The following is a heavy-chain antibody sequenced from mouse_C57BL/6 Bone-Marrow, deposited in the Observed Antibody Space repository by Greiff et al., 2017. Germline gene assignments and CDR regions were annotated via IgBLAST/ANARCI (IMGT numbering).Heavy chain of an antibody. CDR3: ARAYYSNYEREMDY. Sequence: EVQLQESGGGLVKPGGSLKLSCAASGFTFSDYGMHWVRQAPEKGLEWVAYISSGSSTIYYADTVKGRFTISRDNAKNTLFLQMTSLRSEDTAMYYCARAYYSNYEREMDYWGQGTSVTVSS. V-gene: IGHV5-17*01. J-gene: IGHJ4*01. D-gene: IGHD2-5*01. CDR1: GFTFSDYG. CDR2: ISSGSSTI.